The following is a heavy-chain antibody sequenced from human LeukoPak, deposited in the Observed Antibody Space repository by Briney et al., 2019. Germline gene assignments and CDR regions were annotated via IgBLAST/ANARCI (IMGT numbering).Heavy chain of an antibody. Sequence: GGSLRLSCAASGFTFSSSAMSWVRQAPGKGLKWVSAISTSGSSTYYADSVKGRFTISRDNSKNTLYLQTNSLRAEDTALYYCVRDRDSTGYYDYWGQGTLVTVSS. D-gene: IGHD3-22*01. CDR2: ISTSGSST. CDR1: GFTFSSSA. CDR3: VRDRDSTGYYDY. J-gene: IGHJ4*02. V-gene: IGHV3-23*01.